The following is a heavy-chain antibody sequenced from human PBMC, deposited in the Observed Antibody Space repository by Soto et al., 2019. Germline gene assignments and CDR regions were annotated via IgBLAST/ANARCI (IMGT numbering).Heavy chain of an antibody. CDR1: GGSIGSISYY. D-gene: IGHD6-19*01. V-gene: IGHV4-39*01. CDR3: ARHGYTSGRTYFDY. J-gene: IGHJ4*02. Sequence: SETLSLTCTVSGGSIGSISYYWGWIRQPPGKGLEWIGSIYDRGSTYSNPSLKSRLTTSLDTSKNQFSLKLTSVTAADTAVYYCARHGYTSGRTYFDYWGQGTLVTVSS. CDR2: IYDRGST.